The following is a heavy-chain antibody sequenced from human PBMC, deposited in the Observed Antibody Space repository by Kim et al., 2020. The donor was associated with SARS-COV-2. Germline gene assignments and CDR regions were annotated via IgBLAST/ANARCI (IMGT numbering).Heavy chain of an antibody. Sequence: GGSLRLSCTASGFTFSHYTIHWVRQAPGKGLEWVSVISYDGSNKNHADSVKGRFSISRDNSKNTVYLQMSSLRPDDTSVYYCVRDRIQIWLYVGVYDFWGQGTLVTVSS. CDR2: ISYDGSNK. J-gene: IGHJ4*02. V-gene: IGHV3-30-3*01. CDR1: GFTFSHYT. CDR3: VRDRIQIWLYVGVYDF. D-gene: IGHD5-18*01.